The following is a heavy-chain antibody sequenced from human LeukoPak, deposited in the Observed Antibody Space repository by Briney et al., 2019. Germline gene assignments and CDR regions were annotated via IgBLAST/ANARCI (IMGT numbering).Heavy chain of an antibody. D-gene: IGHD6-13*01. Sequence: NPSETLSLTCTVSGGSISSGGYYWSWIRQHPGQGLEWIGYIYYSGSTYYNPSLKSRVTISVDTSKNQFSLKLSSVTAADTAVYYCARGSSSWSHFDLWGRGTLVTVSS. CDR1: GGSISSGGYY. V-gene: IGHV4-31*03. CDR3: ARGSSSWSHFDL. J-gene: IGHJ2*01. CDR2: IYYSGST.